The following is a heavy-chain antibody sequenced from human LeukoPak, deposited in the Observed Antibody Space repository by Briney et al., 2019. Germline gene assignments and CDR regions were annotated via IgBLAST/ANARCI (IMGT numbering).Heavy chain of an antibody. CDR2: IKQDGSEK. Sequence: GGSLRPSCAASGFTFSSYWKSWVRQAPGKGLEWVANIKQDGSEKYYVDSVKGRFTISRDNAKNSLYLQMNSLRAEDTAVYYCARVSDYGGFDYWGQGTLVTVSS. D-gene: IGHD4-23*01. CDR3: ARVSDYGGFDY. J-gene: IGHJ4*02. V-gene: IGHV3-7*01. CDR1: GFTFSSYW.